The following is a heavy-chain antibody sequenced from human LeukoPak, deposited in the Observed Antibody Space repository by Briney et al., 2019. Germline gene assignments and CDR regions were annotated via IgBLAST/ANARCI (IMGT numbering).Heavy chain of an antibody. J-gene: IGHJ3*02. D-gene: IGHD3-3*01. CDR1: GFTFSSYA. CDR2: ISGSGGST. V-gene: IGHV3-23*01. CDR3: AKDGTDYDFWSGPFDI. Sequence: GGSLRLSCAASGFTFSSYAMSWVRQAPGKGLEWVSAISGSGGSTYYADSVKGRFTISRDNSKNTLYLQMNSLRAEDTAVYYCAKDGTDYDFWSGPFDIWGQGTMVTVSS.